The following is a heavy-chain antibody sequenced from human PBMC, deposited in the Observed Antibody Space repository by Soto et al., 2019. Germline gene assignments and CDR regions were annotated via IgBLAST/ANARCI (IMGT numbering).Heavy chain of an antibody. Sequence: PGESLKISCKGSGYSFTSYWIGWVRQMPGKGLEWMGIIYPGGSDTRYSPSFQGQVTISADKSISTAYLQWSSLKASDTAMYYCARTSAGGKYYYGMDVWGQRTTVTVSS. CDR2: IYPGGSDT. D-gene: IGHD6-13*01. CDR3: ARTSAGGKYYYGMDV. CDR1: GYSFTSYW. J-gene: IGHJ6*02. V-gene: IGHV5-51*01.